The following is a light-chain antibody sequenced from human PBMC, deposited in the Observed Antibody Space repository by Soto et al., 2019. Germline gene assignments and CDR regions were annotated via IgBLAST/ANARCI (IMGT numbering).Light chain of an antibody. J-gene: IGLJ2*01. CDR2: EVS. CDR1: SSDVGGYNY. V-gene: IGLV2-14*01. CDR3: ISYTSSNTLEVV. Sequence: QSVLTQPASVSGSPGQSITISCTGSSSDVGGYNYVSWYQQHPGKAPKLLIYEVSYRPSGVSDRFSGSKSANTASLTISGLQADDEADYYCISYTSSNTLEVVFGGGTQLTVL.